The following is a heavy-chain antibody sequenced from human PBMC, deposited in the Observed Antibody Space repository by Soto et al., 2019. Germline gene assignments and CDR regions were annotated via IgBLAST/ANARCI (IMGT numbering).Heavy chain of an antibody. Sequence: QVQLVQSGAEVKKPGSSVKVSCKASGGTLSSYAISWVRQAPGPGLEWMGGIISIFGTANYAQKFQGRVTITAHESTSTAYMELSSLRSEDTAVYYCARGRCSGGSCQRSTTAWCQGTQVTVSS. CDR1: GGTLSSYA. CDR2: IISIFGTA. J-gene: IGHJ4*02. V-gene: IGHV1-69*12. CDR3: ARGRCSGGSCQRSTTA. D-gene: IGHD2-15*01.